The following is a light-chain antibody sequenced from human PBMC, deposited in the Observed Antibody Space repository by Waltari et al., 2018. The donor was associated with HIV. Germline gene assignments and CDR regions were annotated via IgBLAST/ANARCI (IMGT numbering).Light chain of an antibody. CDR2: GAS. Sequence: EIVMTQSPVPLSVSPGERATPSCRASQSVSSNLAWYQQKPGQAPRLLIYGASTRATGIPARFSGSGSGTEFTLTISSLQSEDFAVYYCQHYNNWPPYTFGQGTKLEIK. J-gene: IGKJ2*01. V-gene: IGKV3-15*01. CDR1: QSVSSN. CDR3: QHYNNWPPYT.